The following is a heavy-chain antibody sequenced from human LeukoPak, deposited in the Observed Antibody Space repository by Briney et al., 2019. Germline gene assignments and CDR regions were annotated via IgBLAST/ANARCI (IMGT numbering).Heavy chain of an antibody. CDR1: GFTLSSYG. J-gene: IGHJ4*02. CDR2: ISGSGSNT. Sequence: PGGSLRLSCAASGFTLSSYGMSWVRQAPGKGLEWVSAISGSGSNTYYADSVKGRFTISRDNSKNTLYLQMNSLRAEDTAVYYCARGHDYGDYVLGYWGQGTLVTVSS. V-gene: IGHV3-23*01. D-gene: IGHD4-17*01. CDR3: ARGHDYGDYVLGY.